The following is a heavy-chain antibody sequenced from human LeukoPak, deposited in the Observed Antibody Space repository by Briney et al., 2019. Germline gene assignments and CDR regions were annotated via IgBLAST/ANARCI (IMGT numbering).Heavy chain of an antibody. D-gene: IGHD3-10*01. CDR1: GFTFSDYY. CDR2: ISSSGSTK. J-gene: IGHJ6*03. Sequence: GGSLRLSCAASGFTFSDYYMFWIRQAPGKGLEWVSYISSSGSTKYYADSVKGRFTISRDNAKNSLYLQMNSLRAEDTAVYYCARELGTAYYGSGNYHYNALYYYLGVWGKGTTVTISS. CDR3: ARELGTAYYGSGNYHYNALYYYLGV. V-gene: IGHV3-11*01.